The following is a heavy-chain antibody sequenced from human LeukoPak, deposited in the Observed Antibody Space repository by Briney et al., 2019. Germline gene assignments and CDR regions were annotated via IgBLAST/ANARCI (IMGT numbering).Heavy chain of an antibody. D-gene: IGHD3-16*02. V-gene: IGHV4-34*01. Sequence: KTSETLSLTCAVYGGFFSGFYWNWIRQSPRKGLEWIGEINHSGSTNYNPSLKSRVTISVDTSKNQFSLKLSSVTAADTAVYYCARDIVYYYYGMDVWGQGTTVTVSS. CDR1: GGFFSGFY. CDR3: ARDIVYYYYGMDV. CDR2: INHSGST. J-gene: IGHJ6*02.